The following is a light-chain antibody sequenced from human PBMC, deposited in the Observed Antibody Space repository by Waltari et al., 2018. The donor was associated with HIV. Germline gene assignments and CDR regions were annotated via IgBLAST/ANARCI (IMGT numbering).Light chain of an antibody. Sequence: QSVLTQPPSASGTPGQRVTISCSGSSSNIGSNTVNWYQQLPGTAPKLLIYSNNQRPSGVPDRFSGSKCGTSASLAISWLQSEDEADYYCAAWDDSLNGVVFGGGTKLTVL. CDR3: AAWDDSLNGVV. J-gene: IGLJ2*01. CDR1: SSNIGSNT. V-gene: IGLV1-44*01. CDR2: SNN.